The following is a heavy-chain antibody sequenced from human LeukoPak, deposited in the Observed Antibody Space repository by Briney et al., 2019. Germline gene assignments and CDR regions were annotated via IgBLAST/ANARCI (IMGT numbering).Heavy chain of an antibody. J-gene: IGHJ6*02. CDR3: ARVQLGDTASWYYYYGMDV. CDR2: ISSSSTYI. V-gene: IGHV3-21*05. D-gene: IGHD6-13*01. CDR1: GFTFSSYS. Sequence: PGGSLRLSCAASGFTFSSYSMNWVRQAPGKGLEWVSYISSSSTYIYYADSVKGRFTISRDNAKNSLYLQMSSLRAEDTAVYYCARVQLGDTASWYYYYGMDVWGQGTTVTVSS.